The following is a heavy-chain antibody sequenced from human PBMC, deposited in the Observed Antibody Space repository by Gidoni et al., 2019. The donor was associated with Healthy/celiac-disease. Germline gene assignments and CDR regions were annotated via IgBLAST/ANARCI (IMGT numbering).Heavy chain of an antibody. J-gene: IGHJ3*02. CDR2: INPSGGST. V-gene: IGHV1-46*01. D-gene: IGHD5-18*01. Sequence: QVQLVQSGAEVKKPGASVKVSCKASGYTFTSYYMHWVRQAPGQGLEWMGIINPSGGSTSYAQKFHGRVTMTRDTSTSTVYMELSSLRSEDTAVYYCARDIGYSYGYDRGAFDIWGQGTMVTVSS. CDR3: ARDIGYSYGYDRGAFDI. CDR1: GYTFTSYY.